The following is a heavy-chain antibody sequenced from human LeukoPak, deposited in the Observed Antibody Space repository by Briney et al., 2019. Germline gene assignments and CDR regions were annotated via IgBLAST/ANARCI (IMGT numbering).Heavy chain of an antibody. CDR2: ISYDGSNK. D-gene: IGHD5-18*01. CDR1: GFTFSSYG. Sequence: GGSLRLSCAASGFTFSSYGMHWVRQAPGKGLEWVAVISYDGSNKYYADSVKGRSTISRDNSKNTLYLQMNSLRAEDTAVYYCAKVAAMAPAFDYWGQGTLVTVSS. J-gene: IGHJ4*02. V-gene: IGHV3-30*18. CDR3: AKVAAMAPAFDY.